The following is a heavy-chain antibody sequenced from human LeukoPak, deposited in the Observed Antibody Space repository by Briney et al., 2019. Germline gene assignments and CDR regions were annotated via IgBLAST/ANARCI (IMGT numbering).Heavy chain of an antibody. CDR1: GYSISSGYY. Sequence: KTSETLSLTCTVSGYSISSGYYWGRIRQPPGKGLEWIGSIYHSGSTYYNPSLKSRVTISVDTSKSQFSLKLSSVTAADTAVYYCASMTRGGYYYDSSGYYCFDYWGQGTLVTVSS. J-gene: IGHJ4*02. CDR3: ASMTRGGYYYDSSGYYCFDY. D-gene: IGHD3-22*01. V-gene: IGHV4-38-2*02. CDR2: IYHSGST.